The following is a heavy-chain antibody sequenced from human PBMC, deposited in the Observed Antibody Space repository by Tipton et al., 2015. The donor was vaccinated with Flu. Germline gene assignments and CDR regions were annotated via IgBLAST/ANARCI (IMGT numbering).Heavy chain of an antibody. Sequence: SLRLSCAASGFTFDDYAMHWVRQAPGKGLEWVSGISWNSGSIGYADSVKGRFTISRDNAQNSLYLQMNSLRAEDTALYYCAKAAPRSSVHLYYSYMDVWGKGTTVTVSS. D-gene: IGHD3-10*02. CDR1: GFTFDDYA. CDR3: AKAAPRSSVHLYYSYMDV. J-gene: IGHJ6*03. V-gene: IGHV3-9*01. CDR2: ISWNSGSI.